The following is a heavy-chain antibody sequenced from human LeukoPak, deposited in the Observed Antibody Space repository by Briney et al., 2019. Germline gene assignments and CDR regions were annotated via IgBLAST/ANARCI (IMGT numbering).Heavy chain of an antibody. Sequence: SETLSLTCTVSGGSISSYYWSWIRQPPGKGLEWIGYIYYSGSTNYNPSLKSRVTISVDTSKNQFSLKLSSVTAADTAVYYCARAGGSSWYGAHAFDIWGQGTMVTVSS. V-gene: IGHV4-59*12. CDR3: ARAGGSSWYGAHAFDI. CDR2: IYYSGST. J-gene: IGHJ3*02. CDR1: GGSISSYY. D-gene: IGHD6-13*01.